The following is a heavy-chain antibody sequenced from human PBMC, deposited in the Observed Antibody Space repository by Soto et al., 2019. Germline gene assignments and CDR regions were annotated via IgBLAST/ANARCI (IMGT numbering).Heavy chain of an antibody. CDR2: IFSSGGGGGT. V-gene: IGHV3-23*01. CDR3: ARDVSSYSFS. Sequence: EVQLLESGGGLVQPGGSLRLSCAASGFTISNNAMNWVRQAPRKGLEWVSTIFSSGGGGGTLYADSVKGRFTISRDNSKNTLYLQMNSLRAEDTAIYYCARDVSSYSFSWGQGTLVTVSS. CDR1: GFTISNNA. D-gene: IGHD3-22*01. J-gene: IGHJ5*02.